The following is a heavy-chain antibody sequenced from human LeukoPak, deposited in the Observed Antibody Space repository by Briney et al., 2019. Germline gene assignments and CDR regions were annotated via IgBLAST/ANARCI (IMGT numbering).Heavy chain of an antibody. CDR1: GFTFDDYA. Sequence: PGRSLRLSCAASGFTFDDYAMHWVRQAPGKGLEWVSGISWNSGSIGYADSVKGRFTISRDNAKNSLYLQMNSLRAEDTALYYCARIGGSDPGAFDIWGQGTMVTVSS. D-gene: IGHD3-10*01. V-gene: IGHV3-9*01. CDR2: ISWNSGSI. CDR3: ARIGGSDPGAFDI. J-gene: IGHJ3*02.